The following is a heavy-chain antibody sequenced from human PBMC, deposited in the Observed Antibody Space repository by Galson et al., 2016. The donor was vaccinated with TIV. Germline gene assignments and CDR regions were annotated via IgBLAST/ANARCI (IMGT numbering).Heavy chain of an antibody. D-gene: IGHD4-17*01. CDR2: IRYDGKSQ. V-gene: IGHV3-30*02. CDR3: AKLSGYNGDWDAFDV. CDR1: GFTSNNYG. J-gene: IGHJ3*01. Sequence: SLRLSCAASGFTSNNYGMHWVRQTPGKGLDWVAFIRYDGKSQFYGDSVKGRFTVSRDRSTNTMYLQMNNVRPDDTALYYCAKLSGYNGDWDAFDVWGQGTMVIVSS.